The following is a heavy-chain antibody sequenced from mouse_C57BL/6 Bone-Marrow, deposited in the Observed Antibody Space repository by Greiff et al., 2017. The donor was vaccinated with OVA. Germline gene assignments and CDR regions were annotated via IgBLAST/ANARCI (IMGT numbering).Heavy chain of an antibody. V-gene: IGHV2-4*01. CDR1: GFSLTSYG. CDR2: IWSGGST. D-gene: IGHD1-1*02. Sequence: QVQLQQSGPGLVQPSQSLSITCTASGFSLTSYGVHWVRQPPRKGLEWLGVIWSGGSTDYHAAFISRLSISKDNSKSQVFFKMNSLQADDTAIYYCAKREVAHWYFEVWGTGTTVTVSS. J-gene: IGHJ1*03. CDR3: AKREVAHWYFEV.